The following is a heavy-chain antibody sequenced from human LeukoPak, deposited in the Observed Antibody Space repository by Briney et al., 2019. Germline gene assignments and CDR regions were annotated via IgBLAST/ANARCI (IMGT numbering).Heavy chain of an antibody. CDR3: AKAYIVGATPGIFDY. J-gene: IGHJ4*02. CDR1: GFTFSSYS. D-gene: IGHD1-26*01. CDR2: ISSSSSTI. V-gene: IGHV3-48*01. Sequence: GGSLRLSCAASGFTFSSYSMNWVRQAPGKGLEWVSYISSSSSTIYYADSVKGRFTISRDNAKNSLYLQMNSLRAEDTAVYYCAKAYIVGATPGIFDYWGQGTLVTVSS.